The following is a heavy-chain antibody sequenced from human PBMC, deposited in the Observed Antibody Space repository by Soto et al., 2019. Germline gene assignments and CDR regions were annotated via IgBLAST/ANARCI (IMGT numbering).Heavy chain of an antibody. CDR1: GGSFSGYY. D-gene: IGHD3-3*01. Sequence: QVQLQQWGAGLLKPSETLSLTCAVYGGSFSGYYWSWIRQPPGKGLEWIGEINHSGRTNYNPSLKSRVTISVDTSKNQFPLKLSSLTAADTAVYYCARVVRAIFTPLSSPTRGQCFDPWGQGTLVTVSS. CDR2: INHSGRT. J-gene: IGHJ5*02. CDR3: ARVVRAIFTPLSSPTRGQCFDP. V-gene: IGHV4-34*01.